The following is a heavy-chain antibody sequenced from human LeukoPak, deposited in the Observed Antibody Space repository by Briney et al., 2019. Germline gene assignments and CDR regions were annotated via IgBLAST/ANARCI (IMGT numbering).Heavy chain of an antibody. V-gene: IGHV3-7*01. Sequence: GGSLRLSCAASGFTFSNNWMSWVRQAPGKGLECVANIKKDGSEKYYINSVKGRFTISRDNAKNSLYLQMNSLRAEDTAVYYCARDLSNYYDSSGSSPLGYWGQGTLVTVSS. CDR3: ARDLSNYYDSSGSSPLGY. CDR1: GFTFSNNW. J-gene: IGHJ4*02. CDR2: IKKDGSEK. D-gene: IGHD3-22*01.